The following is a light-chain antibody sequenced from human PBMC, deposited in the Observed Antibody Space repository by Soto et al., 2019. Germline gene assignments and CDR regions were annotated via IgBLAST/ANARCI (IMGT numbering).Light chain of an antibody. J-gene: IGKJ1*01. Sequence: DIRMTQSPSSLSASVGDRVTITCRASQSIDTHLNWYQQHPGKAPIALIYDASNLQIGVPSRFSGSGSGTDFTLTISGLQTDDAATYYCHQTYSPPDTFGQGTKVDIK. CDR2: DAS. V-gene: IGKV1-39*01. CDR3: HQTYSPPDT. CDR1: QSIDTH.